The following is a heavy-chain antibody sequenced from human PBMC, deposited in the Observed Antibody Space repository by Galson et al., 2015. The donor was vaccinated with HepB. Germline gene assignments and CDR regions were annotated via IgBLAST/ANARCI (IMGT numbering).Heavy chain of an antibody. CDR1: GGTFSSYT. V-gene: IGHV1-69*04. CDR2: IIPSLGIA. D-gene: IGHD4-17*01. J-gene: IGHJ5*02. Sequence: SVKVSCKASGGTFSSYTIRWVRQAPGQGLEWMGRIIPSLGIANYAQKFQGRVTITADKSTSTAYMELSRLRSEDTAVYYCARDRGDGIGDYANNWFDPWGQRTLVTVSS. CDR3: ARDRGDGIGDYANNWFDP.